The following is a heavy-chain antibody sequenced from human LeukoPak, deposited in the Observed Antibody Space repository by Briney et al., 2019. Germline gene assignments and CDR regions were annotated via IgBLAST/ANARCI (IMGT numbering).Heavy chain of an antibody. D-gene: IGHD3-3*01. CDR1: GVSISDGYY. V-gene: IGHV4-34*01. CDR3: ARGGTHDFWSGYYYFDY. Sequence: SETLSLTCDVSGVSISDGYYWSWIRQPPGKGLEWIGEINHSGSTNYNPSLKSRVTISVDTSKNQLSLKLSSVTAADTAVYYCARGGTHDFWSGYYYFDYWGQGTLVTVSS. CDR2: INHSGST. J-gene: IGHJ4*02.